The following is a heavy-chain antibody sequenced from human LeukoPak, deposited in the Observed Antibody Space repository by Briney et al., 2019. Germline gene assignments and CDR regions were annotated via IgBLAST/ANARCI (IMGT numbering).Heavy chain of an antibody. Sequence: SETLSLTCTVSGGSISSSSYYWGWIRQPTGKGLEWIGSIYYSGSTYYNPSLKSRVTISVDTSKNQFSLKLSSVTAADTAVYYCARQYPLGYFDWLLYWYFDLWGRGTLVTVSS. V-gene: IGHV4-39*01. D-gene: IGHD3-9*01. CDR2: IYYSGST. CDR1: GGSISSSSYY. J-gene: IGHJ2*01. CDR3: ARQYPLGYFDWLLYWYFDL.